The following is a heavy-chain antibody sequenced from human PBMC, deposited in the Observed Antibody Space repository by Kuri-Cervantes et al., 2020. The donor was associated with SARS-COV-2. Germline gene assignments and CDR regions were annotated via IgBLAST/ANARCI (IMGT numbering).Heavy chain of an antibody. D-gene: IGHD6-13*01. V-gene: IGHV4-39*07. CDR1: GGSISSSSYY. J-gene: IGHJ4*02. CDR2: IYYSGST. Sequence: SETLSLTCTVSGGSISSSSYYWGWLRQPPGKGLEWIGSIYYSGSTYYNPSLKSRVTLSADRSKNQFSLNLTSVTAADTAVYYCARVDSSLTIDYWGQGTLVTVSS. CDR3: ARVDSSLTIDY.